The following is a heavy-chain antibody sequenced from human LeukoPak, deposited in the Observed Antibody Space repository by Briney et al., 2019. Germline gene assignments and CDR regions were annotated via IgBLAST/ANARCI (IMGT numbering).Heavy chain of an antibody. CDR1: GFTFSNYA. D-gene: IGHD4-17*01. V-gene: IGHV3-23*01. J-gene: IGHJ4*02. CDR2: ISGSSGLT. CDR3: ARRGESASYGDYRFDY. Sequence: GGSLRLSCAASGFTFSNYAMSWVRRAPGRGLEWVSAISGSSGLTYYADSVKGRFTISRDNSKNTLFLQMNSLRAEDTAVYYCARRGESASYGDYRFDYWGQGTLVTVSS.